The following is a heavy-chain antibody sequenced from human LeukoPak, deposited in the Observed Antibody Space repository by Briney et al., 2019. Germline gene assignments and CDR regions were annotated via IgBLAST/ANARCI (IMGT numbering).Heavy chain of an antibody. CDR2: ISYDGSDK. D-gene: IGHD3-10*01. V-gene: IGHV3-30*18. J-gene: IGHJ4*02. CDR1: GFTFSSYG. Sequence: GGSLRLSCAASGFTFSSYGMHWVRQAPGKGLEWVAVISYDGSDKDYAESVKGRFTISRDNSKNTLYLQMNSLRTDDTAVYYCAKLKGSLLWFGDALCYFDYWGQGTLVTVSS. CDR3: AKLKGSLLWFGDALCYFDY.